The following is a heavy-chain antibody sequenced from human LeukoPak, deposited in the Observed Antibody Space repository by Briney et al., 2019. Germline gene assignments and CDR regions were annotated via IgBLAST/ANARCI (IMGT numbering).Heavy chain of an antibody. D-gene: IGHD2-8*01. Sequence: GASVKVSCKASGYTFTGYYMHWVRQAPGQGLEWMGWINPNSGGTNYAQKFQGRVTMTRDTPISTAYMELSRLGSDDTAVYYRAREGLSKYAMDYWGQGTLVTVSS. CDR2: INPNSGGT. V-gene: IGHV1-2*02. CDR3: AREGLSKYAMDY. J-gene: IGHJ4*02. CDR1: GYTFTGYY.